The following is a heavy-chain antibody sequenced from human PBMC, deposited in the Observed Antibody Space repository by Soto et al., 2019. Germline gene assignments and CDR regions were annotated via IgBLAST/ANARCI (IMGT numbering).Heavy chain of an antibody. Sequence: QVQLVQSGAEVKKPGASVKVSCKASGYTFTSYGISWVRQAPGQGLEWMGWISAYNGNTNYAQKLQGRVTMTTDTSTSTAYRELRSLRSDDTAVYYCAGSPAILGVVMYIYYYGMDVWGQGPTVTVSS. CDR3: AGSPAILGVVMYIYYYGMDV. V-gene: IGHV1-18*01. D-gene: IGHD3-3*01. CDR2: ISAYNGNT. CDR1: GYTFTSYG. J-gene: IGHJ6*02.